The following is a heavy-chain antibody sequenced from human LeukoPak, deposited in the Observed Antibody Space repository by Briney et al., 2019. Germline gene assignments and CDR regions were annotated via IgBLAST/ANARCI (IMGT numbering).Heavy chain of an antibody. CDR2: TSDKGST. D-gene: IGHD6-6*01. Sequence: SETLSLTCTVSGGGISNYYWSWIRQPPGKGLEWIGYTSDKGSTSYNPSLKSRVTILVDMSKNQFSLKVNSVTAADTAVYYCARRRSGTSSEFDPWGQGTLVTVSS. V-gene: IGHV4-59*01. CDR1: GGGISNYY. J-gene: IGHJ5*02. CDR3: ARRRSGTSSEFDP.